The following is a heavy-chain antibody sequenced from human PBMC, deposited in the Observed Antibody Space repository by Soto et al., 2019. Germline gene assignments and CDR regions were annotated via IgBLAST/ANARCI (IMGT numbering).Heavy chain of an antibody. CDR1: GGSISSGGYY. CDR2: IYYSGST. V-gene: IGHV4-31*03. J-gene: IGHJ6*02. D-gene: IGHD2-2*01. CDR3: ARDKEDCSSTSCYGYYYYGMDV. Sequence: QVQLQESGPGLVKPSQTLSLTCTVSGGSISSGGYYWSWIRQHPGKGLEWIGYIYYSGSTYYNPSLKSRVTISVDTSKNHFSLKLGSVTAAYTAVYYCARDKEDCSSTSCYGYYYYGMDVWGQGTTVTVSS.